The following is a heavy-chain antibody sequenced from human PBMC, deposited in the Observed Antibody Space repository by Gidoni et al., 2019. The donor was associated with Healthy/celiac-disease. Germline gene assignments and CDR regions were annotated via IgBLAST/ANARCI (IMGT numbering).Heavy chain of an antibody. CDR3: ARVRLPSYYFDY. Sequence: QVKLVESGGGLVKPGGFLRLFCAAPGLTFSDYYMSCIRQAPGKGLAWVSYITSSSSYTNYADSVKGRFTISRDNAKNSLYLQMNSLKAEDTAVYYCARVRLPSYYFDYWGQGTLVTVSS. V-gene: IGHV3-11*06. D-gene: IGHD5-12*01. J-gene: IGHJ4*02. CDR1: GLTFSDYY. CDR2: ITSSSSYT.